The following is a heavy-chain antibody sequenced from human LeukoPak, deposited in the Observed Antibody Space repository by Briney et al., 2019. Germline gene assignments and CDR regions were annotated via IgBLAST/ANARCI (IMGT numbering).Heavy chain of an antibody. CDR1: GFTFSSYE. Sequence: GGSLRLSCAASGFTFSSYEMNWVRQAPGKGLEWLSYISSSGSIVYYADSVKGRFTISRDNAKNSLYLRMNSLRAEDTAIYYCARRNFVSGSPSGDYWGQGTLVTVSS. CDR2: ISSSGSIV. J-gene: IGHJ4*02. CDR3: ARRNFVSGSPSGDY. V-gene: IGHV3-48*03. D-gene: IGHD3-10*01.